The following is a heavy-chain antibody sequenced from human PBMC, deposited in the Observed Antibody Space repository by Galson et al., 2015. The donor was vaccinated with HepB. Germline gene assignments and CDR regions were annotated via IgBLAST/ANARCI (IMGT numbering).Heavy chain of an antibody. D-gene: IGHD1-20*01. Sequence: SLRLSCAASGFTFSSYAMSWVRQAPGKGLEWVSVISGSGGYTYYADSVKGRFTISRDNSKNTLFLQMSSLRAEDTAVYYCAKTPSTISATTLDLGYWGQGTLVTVSS. CDR1: GFTFSSYA. CDR3: AKTPSTISATTLDLGY. CDR2: ISGSGGYT. V-gene: IGHV3-23*01. J-gene: IGHJ4*02.